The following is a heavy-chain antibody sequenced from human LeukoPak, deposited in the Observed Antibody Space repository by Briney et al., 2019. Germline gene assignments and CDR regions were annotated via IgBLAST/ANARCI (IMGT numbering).Heavy chain of an antibody. CDR3: ARMPEATTRFEY. CDR1: GGSISYYY. CDR2: IYYSGST. D-gene: IGHD5-24*01. V-gene: IGHV4-59*01. J-gene: IGHJ4*02. Sequence: KASETLSLTCTVSGGSISYYYWSWIRQPPGKGLEWIGYIYYSGSTNYNPSLKSRVTISVDTSKSQFSLKLSSVTAADTAVYYCARMPEATTRFEYWGQGTLVTVSS.